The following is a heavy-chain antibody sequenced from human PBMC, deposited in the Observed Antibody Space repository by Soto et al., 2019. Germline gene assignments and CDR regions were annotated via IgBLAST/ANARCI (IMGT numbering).Heavy chain of an antibody. V-gene: IGHV1-3*01. CDR2: INAGNGNT. J-gene: IGHJ4*02. CDR1: GYTFTSYA. Sequence: QVQLVQSGAEVKKPGASVKVSCKASGYTFTSYAMHWVRQAPGQRLEWMGWINAGNGNTKYSQKFQGRVTITRDTSASTAYMELSSLRSEDTAVYYCASATYYYDSSGYPQGYWGQGTLVTVSS. CDR3: ASATYYYDSSGYPQGY. D-gene: IGHD3-22*01.